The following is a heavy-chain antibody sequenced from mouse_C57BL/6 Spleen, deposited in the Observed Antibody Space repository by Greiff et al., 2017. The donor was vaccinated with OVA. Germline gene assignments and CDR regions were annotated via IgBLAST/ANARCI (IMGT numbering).Heavy chain of an antibody. Sequence: QVQLQQSGAELARPGASVKLSCKASGYTFTSYGISWVKQRTGQGLEWIGEIYPRSGNTYYNEKFKGKATLTADESSSTAYMELRSLTSEDSAVYFCASQGDYYAMDYWGQGTSVTVSS. V-gene: IGHV1-81*01. CDR2: IYPRSGNT. CDR1: GYTFTSYG. J-gene: IGHJ4*01. CDR3: ASQGDYYAMDY.